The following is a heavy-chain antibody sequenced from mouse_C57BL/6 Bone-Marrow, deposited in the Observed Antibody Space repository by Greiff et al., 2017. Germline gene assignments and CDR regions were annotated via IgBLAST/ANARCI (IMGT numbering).Heavy chain of an antibody. CDR2: INPSSGYT. CDR1: GYTFTSYW. Sequence: VQLQQSGAELAKPGASVKLSCKASGYTFTSYWMHWVKQRPGQGLEWIGYINPSSGYTKYNQKFKDKATLTAEKSSSTAYMQLSSLTYEDSAVYYCARGVRAWFAYWGQGTLVTVSA. J-gene: IGHJ3*01. CDR3: ARGVRAWFAY. V-gene: IGHV1-7*01.